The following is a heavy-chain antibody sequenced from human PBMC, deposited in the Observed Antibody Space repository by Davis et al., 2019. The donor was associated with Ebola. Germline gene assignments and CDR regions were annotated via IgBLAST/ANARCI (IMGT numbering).Heavy chain of an antibody. D-gene: IGHD3-3*01. CDR1: GFTFSSYW. Sequence: PGGSLRLSCAASGFTFSSYWMSWVRQAPGKGLEWVANIKQDGSEKYYVDSVKGRFTISRDNAKNSLYLQMNSLRAEDTAVYYCVRFRFLEWLAGFDYWGQGTLVTVSP. CDR3: VRFRFLEWLAGFDY. J-gene: IGHJ4*02. CDR2: IKQDGSEK. V-gene: IGHV3-7*01.